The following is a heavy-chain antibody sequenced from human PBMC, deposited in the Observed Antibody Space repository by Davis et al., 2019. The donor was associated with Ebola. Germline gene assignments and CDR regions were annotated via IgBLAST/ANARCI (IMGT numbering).Heavy chain of an antibody. CDR2: INQDGSDQ. CDR1: GFSFSSYW. Sequence: GGSLRLSCAASGFSFSSYWLSWARQAPGKGLEWVANINQDGSDQQYVGSVKGRFTVSRDNAKNSLYLQMNSLRDKDTAVYYCAGERQEGWTGVTVAAPFDYWGQGTLVTVSS. V-gene: IGHV3-7*01. J-gene: IGHJ4*02. D-gene: IGHD6-19*01. CDR3: AGERQEGWTGVTVAAPFDY.